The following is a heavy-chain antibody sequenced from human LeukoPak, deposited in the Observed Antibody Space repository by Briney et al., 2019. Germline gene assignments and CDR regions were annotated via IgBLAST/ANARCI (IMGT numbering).Heavy chain of an antibody. V-gene: IGHV3-23*01. CDR2: ISGSGGST. J-gene: IGHJ4*02. CDR1: GFTFSSYA. CDR3: AKDTFSGYDYGDFDY. D-gene: IGHD5-12*01. Sequence: GGSLRLSCAASGFTFSSYAMSWVRQAPRKGLEWVSAISGSGGSTYYADSVKGRFTISRDNSKNTLYLQMNSLRAEDTAVYYCAKDTFSGYDYGDFDYWGQGTLVTVSS.